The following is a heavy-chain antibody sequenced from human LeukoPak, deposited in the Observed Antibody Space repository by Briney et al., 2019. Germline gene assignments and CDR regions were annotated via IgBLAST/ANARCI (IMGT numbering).Heavy chain of an antibody. Sequence: GASVKVSCKASGGTFSSYAISWVRQAPGQGLEWMGGIIPIFGTANYAQKFQGRVTITADESTSTAYMELSSLRSEDTAVYYCAKGGALYFDWLFPFDYWGQGTLVTVSS. CDR3: AKGGALYFDWLFPFDY. D-gene: IGHD3-9*01. CDR1: GGTFSSYA. J-gene: IGHJ4*02. V-gene: IGHV1-69*01. CDR2: IIPIFGTA.